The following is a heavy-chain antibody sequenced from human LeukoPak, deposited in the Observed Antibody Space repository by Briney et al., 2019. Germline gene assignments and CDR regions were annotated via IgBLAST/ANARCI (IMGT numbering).Heavy chain of an antibody. J-gene: IGHJ6*02. D-gene: IGHD3-10*01. CDR1: GYTFTGYY. Sequence: ASVTVSCKASGYTFTGYYMHWVRQAPGQGLEWMEWINPNSGGTNYAQKFQGKVTMTRDTSISTAYMELSRLRSDDTAVYYCARDAAKVRGHTPYYYYGMDVWGQGTTVTVSS. CDR3: ARDAAKVRGHTPYYYYGMDV. V-gene: IGHV1-2*02. CDR2: INPNSGGT.